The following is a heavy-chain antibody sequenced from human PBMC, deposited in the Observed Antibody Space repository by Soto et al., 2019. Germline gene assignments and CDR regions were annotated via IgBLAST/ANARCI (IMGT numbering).Heavy chain of an antibody. J-gene: IGHJ3*02. CDR3: ARLDITMIVVVPRGNAFDI. CDR2: IYYSGST. CDR1: GGSISSSSYY. V-gene: IGHV4-39*01. Sequence: QLQLQESGPGLVKPSETLSLTCTVSGGSISSSSYYWGWIRQPPGKGLEWIGSIYYSGSTYYNPSLKSRVTISVDTSQNQFSLKLSSVTAADTAVYYCARLDITMIVVVPRGNAFDIWGQGTMVTVSS. D-gene: IGHD3-22*01.